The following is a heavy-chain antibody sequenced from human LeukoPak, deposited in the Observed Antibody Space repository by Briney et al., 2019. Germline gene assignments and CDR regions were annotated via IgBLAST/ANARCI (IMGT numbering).Heavy chain of an antibody. CDR2: MKPNSGNT. Sequence: ASVKVSCKASGYTCTSYDINWVRQGTGQGLEWTGWMKPNSGNTGYAQKFQGRVTITRNTSISTAYMELSSLRSEDMAVYYCARFYGSGPDAFDIWGQGTMVTVSS. J-gene: IGHJ3*02. D-gene: IGHD3-10*01. V-gene: IGHV1-8*03. CDR1: GYTCTSYD. CDR3: ARFYGSGPDAFDI.